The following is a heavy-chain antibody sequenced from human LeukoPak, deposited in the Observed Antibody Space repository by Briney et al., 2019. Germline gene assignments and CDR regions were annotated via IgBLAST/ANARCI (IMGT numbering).Heavy chain of an antibody. D-gene: IGHD2-2*01. CDR3: ALGDCSSTSRYVFDY. CDR2: IFNSGST. CDR1: GGYISSYY. Sequence: SETLSLTCTVSGGYISSYYWSWIRQPPGKGLAWIGYIFNSGSTNYNPSLKSRVTISVDTSKNQFSLKLSSVTAADTAVYFCALGDCSSTSRYVFDYWGQGTLVTVSS. V-gene: IGHV4-59*01. J-gene: IGHJ4*02.